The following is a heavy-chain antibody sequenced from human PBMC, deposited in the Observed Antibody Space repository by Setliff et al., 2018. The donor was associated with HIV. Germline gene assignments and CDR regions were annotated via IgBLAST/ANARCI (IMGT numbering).Heavy chain of an antibody. CDR2: IKSKTDGGTT. CDR1: GFTFSNAG. V-gene: IGHV3-15*01. CDR3: TTDLGLGAQLLPFDY. Sequence: GESLKISCAASGFTFSNAGMSWVRQAPGKGLEWVGRIKSKTDGGTTDSAAPVKGRFTISRDDSKKTLYLQMNSLKTEDTAVYYCTTDLGLGAQLLPFDYWGQGTLVTVSS. D-gene: IGHD1-26*01. J-gene: IGHJ4*02.